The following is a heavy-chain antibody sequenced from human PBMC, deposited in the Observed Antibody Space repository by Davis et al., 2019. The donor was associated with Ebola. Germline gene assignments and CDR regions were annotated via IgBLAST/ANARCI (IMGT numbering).Heavy chain of an antibody. CDR1: GGSISSYY. J-gene: IGHJ5*02. Sequence: SETLSLTCTVSGGSISSYYWSWIRQPPGKGLEWIGYIYCSGSTNYNPSLKSRVTISVDTSKNQFSLKLSSVTAADTAVYYCARGGRWLTWGTWGQGTLVTVSS. CDR3: ARGGRWLTWGT. CDR2: IYCSGST. D-gene: IGHD5-24*01. V-gene: IGHV4-59*12.